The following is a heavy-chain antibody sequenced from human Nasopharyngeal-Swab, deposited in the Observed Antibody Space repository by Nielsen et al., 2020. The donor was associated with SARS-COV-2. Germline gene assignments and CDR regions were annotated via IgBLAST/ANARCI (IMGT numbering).Heavy chain of an antibody. CDR3: ARDVYDSSGYYYQDY. Sequence: SETLSLTCTVSGGSISSGSYYWSWIRQPAGKGLEWIGRIFTSGSTYYNPSLKSRVTISVDTSKNQFSLKLSSVTAADTAVYYCARDVYDSSGYYYQDYWGQGTLVTVSS. D-gene: IGHD3-22*01. CDR2: IFTSGST. CDR1: GGSISSGSYY. J-gene: IGHJ4*02. V-gene: IGHV4-61*02.